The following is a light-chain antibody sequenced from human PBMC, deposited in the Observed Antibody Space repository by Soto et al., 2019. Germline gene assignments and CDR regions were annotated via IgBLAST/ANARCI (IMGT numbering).Light chain of an antibody. CDR1: QDIRND. J-gene: IGKJ1*01. Sequence: IQVAQSPPSLSASVGDTVTITCRASQDIRNDLGWYQQKPGRAAKLLIYGASNLQSGVPSRFSGSVSGTDFTLTISSLQPEDFATYYCLQDYNFPQTFGQGTKVEIK. V-gene: IGKV1-6*01. CDR3: LQDYNFPQT. CDR2: GAS.